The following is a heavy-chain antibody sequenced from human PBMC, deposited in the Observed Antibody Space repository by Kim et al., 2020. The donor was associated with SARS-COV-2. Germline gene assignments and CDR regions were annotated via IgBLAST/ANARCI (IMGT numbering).Heavy chain of an antibody. D-gene: IGHD3-3*01. V-gene: IGHV1-18*01. CDR2: ISAYNGNT. J-gene: IGHJ3*02. CDR3: ARDLETYYDFWSGYPPLGAFDI. Sequence: ASVKVSCKASGYTFTSYGISWVRQAPGQGLEWMGWISAYNGNTNYAQKLQGRVTMTTDTSTSTAYMELRSLRSDDTAVYYCARDLETYYDFWSGYPPLGAFDIWGQGTMVTVSS. CDR1: GYTFTSYG.